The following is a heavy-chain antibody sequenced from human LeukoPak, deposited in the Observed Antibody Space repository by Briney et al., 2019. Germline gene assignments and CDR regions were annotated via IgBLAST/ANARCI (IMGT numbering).Heavy chain of an antibody. CDR3: AKAYSGYAHDAGYFDY. V-gene: IGHV3-21*04. Sequence: PGGSLRLSCAASGFTFSSYSMNWVRQAPGKGLEWVSSISSSSSYIYYADSVKGRFTISRDNAKNSLYLQMNSLRAEDTAVYYCAKAYSGYAHDAGYFDYWGQGTLVTVSS. J-gene: IGHJ4*02. D-gene: IGHD5-12*01. CDR2: ISSSSSYI. CDR1: GFTFSSYS.